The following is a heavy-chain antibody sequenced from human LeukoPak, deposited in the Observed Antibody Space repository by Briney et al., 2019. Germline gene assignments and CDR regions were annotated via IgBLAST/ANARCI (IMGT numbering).Heavy chain of an antibody. Sequence: PGGSLRLSCAASGFAFSSYAMSWVRQAPGKGLEWVLAISGSGGSTYYADSVKGRFTISRDNAKNSLYLQMNNLRPEDTAMYYCARAFSIAYWGQGTLVTVSS. CDR3: ARAFSIAY. D-gene: IGHD2-2*01. CDR2: ISGSGGST. V-gene: IGHV3-23*01. J-gene: IGHJ4*02. CDR1: GFAFSSYA.